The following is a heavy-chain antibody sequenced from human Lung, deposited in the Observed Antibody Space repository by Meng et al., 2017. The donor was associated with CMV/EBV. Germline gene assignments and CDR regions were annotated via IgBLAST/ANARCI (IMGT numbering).Heavy chain of an antibody. CDR1: GFTFSSYG. D-gene: IGHD3-3*01. CDR2: IRYDGKNE. J-gene: IGHJ6*02. V-gene: IGHV3-30*02. CDR3: AKETGPISGGYYYYGIDV. Sequence: GESLKISCAASGFTFSSYGMHWVRQAPGKGLEGVAFIRYDGKNEYYADSVKGRFSISRDDSKNTLYLQMNSLRPEDTAVYYCAKETGPISGGYYYYGIDVWGQGXTVTVSS.